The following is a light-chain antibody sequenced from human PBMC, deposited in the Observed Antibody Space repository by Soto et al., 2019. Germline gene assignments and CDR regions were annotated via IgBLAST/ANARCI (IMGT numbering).Light chain of an antibody. V-gene: IGKV3-20*01. J-gene: IGKJ1*01. CDR1: QSVSSSY. CDR2: GAS. Sequence: VLTQSPGTLSLSPGGRATLSCRASQSVSSSYLAWYQQKPGQAPRLLIYGASSRATGIPDRFSGSGSGTDFTLTISRLEPEDFAVYYCQQYGSSRTFGQGAKVDI. CDR3: QQYGSSRT.